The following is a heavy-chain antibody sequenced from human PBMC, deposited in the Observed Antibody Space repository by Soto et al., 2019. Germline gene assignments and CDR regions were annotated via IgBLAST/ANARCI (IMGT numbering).Heavy chain of an antibody. Sequence: EVQLLESGGGLVQPGGSLRLSCAASGFTFSSYAMSWVRQAPGKGLEWVSAISGSGGSTYYADSVTGRFTISRDNSKNTLYLPMNRLRAEDTAVHYCAKARADYYDSSGYPVDYWGQGTLVTVSS. V-gene: IGHV3-23*01. CDR2: ISGSGGST. D-gene: IGHD3-22*01. CDR3: AKARADYYDSSGYPVDY. J-gene: IGHJ4*02. CDR1: GFTFSSYA.